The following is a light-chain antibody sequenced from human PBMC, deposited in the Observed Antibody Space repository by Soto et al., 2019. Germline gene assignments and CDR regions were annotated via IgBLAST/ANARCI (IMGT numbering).Light chain of an antibody. J-gene: IGLJ1*01. CDR2: DVS. Sequence: QSALTQPASVSGSPGQSITISCTGTSSDVGGYNYVSWYQQHPGKAPKLMIYDVSNRPSGVSNRFSGSKSGNTASLTLSGLQAEDEADYYCSSYTSSSTLDYVFGTGNKITVL. V-gene: IGLV2-14*01. CDR1: SSDVGGYNY. CDR3: SSYTSSSTLDYV.